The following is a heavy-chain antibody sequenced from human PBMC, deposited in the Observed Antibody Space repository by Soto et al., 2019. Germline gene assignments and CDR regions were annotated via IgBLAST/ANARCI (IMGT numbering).Heavy chain of an antibody. J-gene: IGHJ4*02. V-gene: IGHV3-23*01. CDR2: ISGSGGST. D-gene: IGHD3-22*01. Sequence: GSLRLSCAASGFTFSNYAMTWVRQAPGKGLEWVSSISGSGGSTYYADSVKGRFTISRDNSKNTLYLQMNSLRAEDTAVYYCAKEDHYYDASGYYYFDSWGQGTLVTVSS. CDR1: GFTFSNYA. CDR3: AKEDHYYDASGYYYFDS.